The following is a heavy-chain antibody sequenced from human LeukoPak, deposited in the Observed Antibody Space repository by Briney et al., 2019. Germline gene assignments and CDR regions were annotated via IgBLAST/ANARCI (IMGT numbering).Heavy chain of an antibody. V-gene: IGHV1-2*02. D-gene: IGHD3-16*02. CDR2: INPNTGGT. CDR1: GYTFTDYF. Sequence: ASVKVSCKASGYTFTDYFIHWVRQAPGQGLEWMGWINPNTGGTNYAQKFQGRVTVTRDTSISTAYMELSGLISDDTALYYCARALFEWGSYRDAFDMWGQGTTVTVSS. J-gene: IGHJ3*02. CDR3: ARALFEWGSYRDAFDM.